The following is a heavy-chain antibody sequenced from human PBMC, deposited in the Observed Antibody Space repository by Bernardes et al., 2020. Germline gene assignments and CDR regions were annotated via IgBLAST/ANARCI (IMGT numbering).Heavy chain of an antibody. CDR1: GYTFTSYD. CDR3: ARGPDRYYYDSSGYYSP. CDR2: MNPNSGIT. V-gene: IGHV1-8*01. Sequence: SVKVACKASGYTFTSYDINWVRQDTGQGLEWMGWMNPNSGITGYAQKFQGRVTMTRNTSISTAYMELSSLRSEDTAVYYCARGPDRYYYDSSGYYSPWCQGTLVTVSS. J-gene: IGHJ5*02. D-gene: IGHD3-22*01.